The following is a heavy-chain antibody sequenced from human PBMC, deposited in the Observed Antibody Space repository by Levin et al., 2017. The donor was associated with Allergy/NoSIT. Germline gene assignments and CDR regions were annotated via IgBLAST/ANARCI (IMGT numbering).Heavy chain of an antibody. Sequence: SETLSLTCAVYGGSFSGYYWSWIRQPPGKGLEWIGEINHSGSTNYNPSLKSRVTISVDTSKNQFSLKLSSVTAADTAVYYCARRVNSNGMDVWGQGTTVTVSS. CDR2: INHSGST. J-gene: IGHJ6*02. CDR1: GGSFSGYY. CDR3: ARRVNSNGMDV. V-gene: IGHV4-34*01. D-gene: IGHD5-18*01.